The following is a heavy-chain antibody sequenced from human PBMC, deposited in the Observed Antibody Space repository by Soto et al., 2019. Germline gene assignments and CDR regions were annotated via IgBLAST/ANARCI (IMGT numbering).Heavy chain of an antibody. CDR3: AKGGISLVRGSFDY. Sequence: EVQLLQSGGGLVQPGGSLRLSCAPSGIALTNYAMSWVRQAPGKGLEWVAAMSGSGSDTYYSDSVKGRFIISRDNSKNTLYLQMNSLRAGDTAVYYCAKGGISLVRGSFDYWGQGTLVTVSS. CDR1: GIALTNYA. CDR2: MSGSGSDT. V-gene: IGHV3-23*01. J-gene: IGHJ4*02. D-gene: IGHD3-10*01.